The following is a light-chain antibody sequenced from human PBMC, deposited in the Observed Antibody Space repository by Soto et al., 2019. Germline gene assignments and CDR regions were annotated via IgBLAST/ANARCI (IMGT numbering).Light chain of an antibody. CDR2: DAS. J-gene: IGKJ1*01. Sequence: DIQMTQSPSSLSASVGDRVTITCRASQSITTYLNWYQHKPEKAPKHVMHDASSLDSGVTSRLSGSGSGTDFTLTISSLQAEDFATDYCHQSYRTPRTFGQGTKVDIK. CDR1: QSITTY. V-gene: IGKV1-39*01. CDR3: HQSYRTPRT.